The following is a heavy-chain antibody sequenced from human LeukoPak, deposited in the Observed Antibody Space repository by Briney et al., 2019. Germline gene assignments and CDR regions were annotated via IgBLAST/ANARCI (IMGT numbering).Heavy chain of an antibody. D-gene: IGHD3-3*01. CDR2: IYYSGST. Sequence: SETLSLTCTVSGGSISSYYWSWIRQPPGKGLEWVGYIYYSGSTNYNPSLKGRVTISVDTSKNQFSLKLSSVTAADTAVYYCARSQNYDFWSGYYGYWGQGTLVTVSS. CDR1: GGSISSYY. J-gene: IGHJ4*02. CDR3: ARSQNYDFWSGYYGY. V-gene: IGHV4-59*01.